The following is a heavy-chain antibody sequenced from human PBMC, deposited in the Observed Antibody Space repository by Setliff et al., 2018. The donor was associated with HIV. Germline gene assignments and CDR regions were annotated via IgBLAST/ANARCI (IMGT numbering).Heavy chain of an antibody. CDR2: IYTSGP. CDR3: ARASSDIPGVDSNYVDD. Sequence: PSETLSLTCAVSGDSISSGSNYWSWIRQPAGKGLEWIGRIYTSGPRYNPSLENRVTISVDTSKSQFFLMLSSVTAADTAVYYCARASSDIPGVDSNYVDDWGQGTLVTVSS. V-gene: IGHV4-61*02. CDR1: GDSISSGSNY. D-gene: IGHD2-2*01. J-gene: IGHJ4*02.